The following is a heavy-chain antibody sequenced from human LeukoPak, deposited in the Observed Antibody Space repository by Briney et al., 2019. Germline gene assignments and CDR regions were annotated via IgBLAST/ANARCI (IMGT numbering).Heavy chain of an antibody. CDR3: AKVRYCSSTSCLYYFDY. J-gene: IGHJ4*02. Sequence: SGGSLRLSCAASGFTFDDYAMHWVRQAPGKGLEWVSGISWNSGSIGYADSVKGRFTISRDNAKNSLYLQMNSLRAEDTALYYCAKVRYCSSTSCLYYFDYWGQGTLVTVSS. D-gene: IGHD2-2*01. CDR2: ISWNSGSI. V-gene: IGHV3-9*01. CDR1: GFTFDDYA.